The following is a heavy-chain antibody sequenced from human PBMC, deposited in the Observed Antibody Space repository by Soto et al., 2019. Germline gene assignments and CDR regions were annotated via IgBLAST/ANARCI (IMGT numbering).Heavy chain of an antibody. J-gene: IGHJ6*02. CDR1: GYSFTSYW. D-gene: IGHD6-6*01. CDR2: IYPGDSDT. V-gene: IGHV5-51*01. Sequence: PRGSLKISCKGSGYSFTSYWIGWVRQMPGKGLEWMGIIYPGDSDTRYSPSFQGQVTISADKSISTAYLQWSSLKASDTAMYYCAGTSSSSRFYYYGMDVWGQGTTVTVSS. CDR3: AGTSSSSRFYYYGMDV.